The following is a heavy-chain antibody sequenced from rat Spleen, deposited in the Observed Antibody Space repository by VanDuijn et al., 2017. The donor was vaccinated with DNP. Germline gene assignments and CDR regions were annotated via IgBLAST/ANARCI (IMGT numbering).Heavy chain of an antibody. CDR1: GCTFSDDH. CDR2: ISYDGGST. D-gene: IGHD1-11*01. J-gene: IGHJ2*01. Sequence: EVQLAESGGGLVQPGGSLKLSCAASGCTFSDDHMVWVRQAPKKGLEWVAYISYDGGSTYYGDSVKGRFTISRDNAKNTLYLQMNSLRSEYTASYYCARGGRSYFDYWGQGVMVTVSS. CDR3: ARGGRSYFDY. V-gene: IGHV5-22*01.